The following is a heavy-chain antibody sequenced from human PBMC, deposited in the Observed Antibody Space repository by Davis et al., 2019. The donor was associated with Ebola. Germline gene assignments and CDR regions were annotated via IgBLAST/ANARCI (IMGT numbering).Heavy chain of an antibody. CDR1: GFSVSSSY. Sequence: PGGSLRLSCAVSGFSVSSSYMHWVRQAPGKGLEWVSVFYSGGTTYYADSVKGRFIISRDNSKNTLYLQMNSLRVEDTAVYYCASGVETGILSFGIFNYWGQGTLVTVSS. CDR3: ASGVETGILSFGIFNY. CDR2: FYSGGTT. J-gene: IGHJ4*02. V-gene: IGHV3-53*01. D-gene: IGHD3-10*01.